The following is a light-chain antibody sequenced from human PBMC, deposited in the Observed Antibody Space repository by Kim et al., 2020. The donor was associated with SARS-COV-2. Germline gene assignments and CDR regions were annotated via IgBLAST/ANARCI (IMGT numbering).Light chain of an antibody. CDR2: YDS. CDR3: QVWFGNNDHVV. Sequence: SYELTQPPSVSVAPGKTARITCGGNNIGSKSVHWYQQKPGQAPVLVIYYDSDRPSGIPERFSGSNSVNTATLTISRVEGGDEADYYCQVWFGNNDHVVFGGGTQLTVL. V-gene: IGLV3-21*04. J-gene: IGLJ2*01. CDR1: NIGSKS.